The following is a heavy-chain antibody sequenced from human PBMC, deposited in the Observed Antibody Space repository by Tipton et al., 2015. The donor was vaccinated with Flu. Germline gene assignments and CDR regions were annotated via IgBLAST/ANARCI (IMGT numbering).Heavy chain of an antibody. D-gene: IGHD3-9*01. CDR1: GGSITTYY. Sequence: TLSLTCTVSGGSITTYYWSWIRQSPGKGLEWIGYIYDSASTNYNPSLKSRVTISVDTSRNQFSLKLTFVTAADTAVYYCARGVYDILTGSRAFDIWCPGTMVTVSP. CDR2: IYDSAST. V-gene: IGHV4-59*08. CDR3: ARGVYDILTGSRAFDI. J-gene: IGHJ3*02.